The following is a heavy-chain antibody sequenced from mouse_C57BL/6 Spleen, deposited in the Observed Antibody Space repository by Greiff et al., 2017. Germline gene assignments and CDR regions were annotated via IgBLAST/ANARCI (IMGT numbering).Heavy chain of an antibody. V-gene: IGHV1-54*01. CDR2: INPGSGGT. D-gene: IGHD1-1*01. CDR1: GYAFTNYL. Sequence: VQLQQSGAELVRPGTSVKVSCKASGYAFTNYLIEWVKQRPGQGLEWIGVINPGSGGTNYNEKFKGKATLTADKSSITAYMQLSSLTSADSAVYCCARSGSTLVGSYYFGYWGQGTTLTVSS. CDR3: ARSGSTLVGSYYFGY. J-gene: IGHJ2*01.